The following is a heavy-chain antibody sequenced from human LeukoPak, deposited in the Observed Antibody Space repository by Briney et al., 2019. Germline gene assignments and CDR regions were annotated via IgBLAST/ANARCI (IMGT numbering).Heavy chain of an antibody. Sequence: GGSLRLSCAASGFTFSLHWMSWVRQAPGKGLEWVANIKQDGSEKYYVESVKGRFTISRDNAKNSLYLQMNSLRAEDTAVYYCARGGGPLDYWGQGTLVTVPS. J-gene: IGHJ4*02. CDR1: GFTFSLHW. CDR3: ARGGGPLDY. CDR2: IKQDGSEK. D-gene: IGHD3-16*01. V-gene: IGHV3-7*04.